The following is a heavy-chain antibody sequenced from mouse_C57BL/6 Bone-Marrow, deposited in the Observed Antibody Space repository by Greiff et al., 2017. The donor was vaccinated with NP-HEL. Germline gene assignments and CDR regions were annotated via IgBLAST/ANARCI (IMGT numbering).Heavy chain of an antibody. D-gene: IGHD1-1*01. CDR1: GYTFTSYG. CDR2: IYPRSGNT. Sequence: QVQLQQSGAELARPGASVKLSCKASGYTFTSYGISWVKQRPGQGLEWIGEIYPRSGNTYYNEKFKGKATLTADKSSSTAYMELRSLTSEDSAVYFCASNYGAYWGQGTLVTVSA. J-gene: IGHJ3*01. CDR3: ASNYGAY. V-gene: IGHV1-81*01.